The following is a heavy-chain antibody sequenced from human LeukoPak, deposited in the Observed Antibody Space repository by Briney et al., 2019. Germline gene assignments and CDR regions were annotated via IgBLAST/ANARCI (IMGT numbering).Heavy chain of an antibody. V-gene: IGHV1-2*02. CDR3: AIQPWGSGNNWYFDL. CDR1: GYTFSGFY. CDR2: ISPNSGGT. J-gene: IGHJ2*01. Sequence: ASVRLSCKPSGYTFSGFYIHWVRQAPGQGLEWMGWISPNSGGTDYAQRFQGRVTMTRDTSISTAYIELSSLRSDDTAVYYCAIQPWGSGNNWYFDLWGRGKLDTVSS. D-gene: IGHD7-27*01.